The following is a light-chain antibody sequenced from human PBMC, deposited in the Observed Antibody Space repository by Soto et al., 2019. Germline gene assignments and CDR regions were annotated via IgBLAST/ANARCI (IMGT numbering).Light chain of an antibody. CDR1: QSVSTK. V-gene: IGKV3-15*01. Sequence: ILMTQSPSTMSVILGETATLSCRASQSVSTKLAWYQQKPGQAPRLLINDASTRATGAPARFSGWGSGTEFTLTISSLQSEDFAVYYCQQYNSWPPITFGQGTRLEIK. CDR3: QQYNSWPPIT. J-gene: IGKJ5*01. CDR2: DAS.